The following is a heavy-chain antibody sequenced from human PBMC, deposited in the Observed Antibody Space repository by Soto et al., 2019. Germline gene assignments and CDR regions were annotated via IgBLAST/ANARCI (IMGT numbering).Heavy chain of an antibody. CDR3: ARGFWGQTKADGALNWLDH. V-gene: IGHV4-59*01. J-gene: IGHJ5*02. CDR2: IYYSGST. CDR1: GFCISSYC. D-gene: IGHD3-16*01. Sequence: PSEALSLTCSCSGFCISSYCLVLSREPPGEGLGWIFYIYYSGSTNYNPYLNSRVTISLDTSKNQSSPRLSSVTAADTAVYYCARGFWGQTKADGALNWLDHWGQGNLVTVSS.